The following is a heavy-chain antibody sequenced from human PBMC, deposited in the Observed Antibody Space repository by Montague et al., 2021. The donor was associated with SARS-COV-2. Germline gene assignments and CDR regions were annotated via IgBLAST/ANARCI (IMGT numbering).Heavy chain of an antibody. CDR2: ISTGRRSYI. J-gene: IGHJ4*02. Sequence: SLRLSCAASGFTFRSYSLTWVRQAPGKGLAWVSSISTGRRSYIWYRESVKGRFTISRDNAKNSLYLQMNSLRDEDTAVYYCAQSLPNSAGYSIDSWGQGTLVTVSS. CDR1: GFTFRSYS. CDR3: AQSLPNSAGYSIDS. V-gene: IGHV3-21*01. D-gene: IGHD3-22*01.